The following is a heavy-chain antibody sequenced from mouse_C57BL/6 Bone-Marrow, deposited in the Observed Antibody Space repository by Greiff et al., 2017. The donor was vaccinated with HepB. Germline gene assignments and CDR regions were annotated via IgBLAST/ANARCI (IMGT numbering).Heavy chain of an antibody. V-gene: IGHV1-47*01. CDR2: FHPYNDDT. CDR1: GYTFTTYP. Sequence: QVQLQQSGAELVKPGASVKMSCKASGYTFTTYPIEWMKQNHGKSLEWIGNFHPYNDDTKYNEKFKGKATLTAEKSSSTVYLELSRLTSDESAVYYCARRSAYGSSYEFAYWGQGTLVTVSA. D-gene: IGHD1-1*01. CDR3: ARRSAYGSSYEFAY. J-gene: IGHJ3*01.